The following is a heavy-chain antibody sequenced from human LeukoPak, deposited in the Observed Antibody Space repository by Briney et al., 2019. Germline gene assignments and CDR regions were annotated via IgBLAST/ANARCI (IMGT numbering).Heavy chain of an antibody. CDR3: ARDRAERNWTYHTLFDY. CDR2: ISYDGSNK. D-gene: IGHD1-7*01. V-gene: IGHV3-30-3*01. CDR1: GFTFTSYW. Sequence: PGGSLGLSCAASGFTFTSYWMHWVRQAPGKGLEWVAVISYDGSNKYYADSVKGRFTISRDNAKNTLYLQMNSLSAEDTAIYYCARDRAERNWTYHTLFDYWGQGTPVTVSS. J-gene: IGHJ4*02.